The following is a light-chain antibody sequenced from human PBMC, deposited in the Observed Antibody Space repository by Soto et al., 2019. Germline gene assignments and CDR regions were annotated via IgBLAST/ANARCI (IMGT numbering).Light chain of an antibody. Sequence: EIVWTQSPGTLSSSPGERATLSCRASQSIDNRYVAWYQHKPGQAPRLLIYATSSRATGIPDRFGGSGSGTDFTLTINRLGPEDFAVYYCQQYFASSWTFGQGTKVDIK. J-gene: IGKJ1*01. CDR2: ATS. CDR3: QQYFASSWT. V-gene: IGKV3-20*01. CDR1: QSIDNRY.